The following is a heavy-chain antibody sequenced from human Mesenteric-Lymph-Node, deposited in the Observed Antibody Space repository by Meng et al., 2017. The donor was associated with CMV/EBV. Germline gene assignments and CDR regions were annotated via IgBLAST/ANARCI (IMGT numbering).Heavy chain of an antibody. J-gene: IGHJ6*02. CDR1: GYRFSSYW. Sequence: GESLKISCKGSGYRFSSYWIGWVRQMPGRGLEWMGIIYPGDSDTRYSPSFQGQVTISADKSISTAFLQWSSLKASDTATYYCARDYSSSWYHHYYYYGMDVWGQGTTVNVSS. D-gene: IGHD6-13*01. V-gene: IGHV5-51*01. CDR3: ARDYSSSWYHHYYYYGMDV. CDR2: IYPGDSDT.